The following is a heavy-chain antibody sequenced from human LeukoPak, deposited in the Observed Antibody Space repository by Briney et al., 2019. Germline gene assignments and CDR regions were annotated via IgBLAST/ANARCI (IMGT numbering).Heavy chain of an antibody. D-gene: IGHD3-16*02. CDR3: ARLFTMELSRGSFDP. CDR1: GYSFTNYW. CDR2: IYLGDSDT. J-gene: IGHJ5*02. V-gene: IGHV5-51*01. Sequence: GESLKISCKGSGYSFTNYWIGWVRQMPGKGLEWMGIIYLGDSDTRYSPSFQGQVTISADKSISTADLQWSSLKASDTAMYYCARLFTMELSRGSFDPWGQGTLVTVSS.